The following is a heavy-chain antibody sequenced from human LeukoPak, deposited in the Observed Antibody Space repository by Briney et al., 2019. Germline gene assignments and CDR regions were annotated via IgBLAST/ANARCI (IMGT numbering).Heavy chain of an antibody. CDR2: ISWNSGSI. CDR3: AKDSDYVWGSYRSSFDY. Sequence: GRSLRLSCAASGFTFDDYAMHWVQQAPGKGLEWVSGISWNSGSIGYADSVKGRFTISRDNAKNSLYLQMNSLRAEDMALYYCAKDSDYVWGSYRSSFDYWGQGTLVTVSS. D-gene: IGHD3-16*02. CDR1: GFTFDDYA. J-gene: IGHJ4*02. V-gene: IGHV3-9*03.